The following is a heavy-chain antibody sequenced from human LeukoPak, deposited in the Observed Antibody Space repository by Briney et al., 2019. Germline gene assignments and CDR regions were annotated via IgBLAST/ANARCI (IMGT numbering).Heavy chain of an antibody. CDR3: ARYAVTTVTAPGEYYFDY. CDR2: ISYDGSNK. CDR1: GFTFSIYA. D-gene: IGHD4-11*01. V-gene: IGHV3-30-3*01. Sequence: PGGSLRLSCAASGFTFSIYAMDWVRQAPGKGLEWVAVISYDGSNKYYADSVKGRFTISRDNSKNTLYLQMNSLRAEDTAVYYCARYAVTTVTAPGEYYFDYWGQGTLVTVSS. J-gene: IGHJ4*02.